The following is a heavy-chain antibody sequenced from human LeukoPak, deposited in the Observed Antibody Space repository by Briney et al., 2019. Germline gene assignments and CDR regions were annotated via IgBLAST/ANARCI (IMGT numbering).Heavy chain of an antibody. CDR3: ARKGGATTYGKYYYYMDV. CDR2: IKQDGSEK. CDR1: GFTFSSYW. V-gene: IGHV3-7*01. D-gene: IGHD1-26*01. J-gene: IGHJ6*03. Sequence: GGSLRLSCAASGFTFSSYWMTWVRQAPGKGLEWVANIKQDGSEKYYVDSVKGRFTISRDNAKNSLYLQMNSLRAEDTAVYYCARKGGATTYGKYYYYMDVWGKGATVTISS.